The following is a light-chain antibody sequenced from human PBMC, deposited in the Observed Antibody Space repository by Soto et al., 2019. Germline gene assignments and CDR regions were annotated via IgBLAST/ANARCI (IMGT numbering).Light chain of an antibody. CDR3: SSYAGSDNMI. CDR2: DVS. V-gene: IGLV2-8*01. Sequence: QSALTQPPSASGSPGQSVTLSCTGSSSDVGGYEHVSWYQQHPVRVPKPLIYDVSKRLSGVPDRFSGSKSGNTASLTVSGLQAEDEADYYCSSYAGSDNMIFGGGTKLTVL. CDR1: SSDVGGYEH. J-gene: IGLJ2*01.